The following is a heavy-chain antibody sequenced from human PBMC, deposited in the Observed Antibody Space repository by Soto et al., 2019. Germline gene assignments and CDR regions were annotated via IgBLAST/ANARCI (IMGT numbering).Heavy chain of an antibody. D-gene: IGHD6-19*01. CDR1: GFTFDDYA. J-gene: IGHJ4*02. CDR3: AKDSALAVAGTVDY. CDR2: ISWNSGSI. V-gene: IGHV3-9*01. Sequence: EVQLVESGGGLVQPGRSLRLSCAASGFTFDDYAMHWVRQAPGKGLEWVSGISWNSGSIGYADSVKGRFTISRDNAKNSLYLQMNSLRAEDTGLYYCAKDSALAVAGTVDYWGQGTLVTVSS.